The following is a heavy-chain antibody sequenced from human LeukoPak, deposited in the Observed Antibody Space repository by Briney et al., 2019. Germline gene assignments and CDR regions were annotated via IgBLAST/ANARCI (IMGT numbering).Heavy chain of an antibody. CDR1: GFTFRNYG. CDR2: ISHEGSAK. D-gene: IGHD1-1*01. J-gene: IGHJ4*02. V-gene: IGHV3-30*03. Sequence: PGGSLRLSCAASGFTFRNYGMHWVRQAPGKGLEWVAVISHEGSAKYYADSVEGRFTISRDNSKNTLNLQMNSLRSDDTAVYYCARDTIDRWNDVGFDYWGQGTLVTVSS. CDR3: ARDTIDRWNDVGFDY.